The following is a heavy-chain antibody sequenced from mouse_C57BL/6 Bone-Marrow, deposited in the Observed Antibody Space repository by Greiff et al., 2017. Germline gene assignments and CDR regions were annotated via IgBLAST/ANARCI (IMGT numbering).Heavy chain of an antibody. V-gene: IGHV5-6*01. Sequence: EVKVVESGGDLVKPGGSLKLSCAASGFTFSSYGMSWVRQTPDKRLEWVATISSGGSYTYYPDSVKGRFTISRDNAKNTLYLQMSSLRSEDTAMYYCARQGDDYAGFGYWGQGTTLTVSA. D-gene: IGHD2-4*01. CDR3: ARQGDDYAGFGY. J-gene: IGHJ2*01. CDR1: GFTFSSYG. CDR2: ISSGGSYT.